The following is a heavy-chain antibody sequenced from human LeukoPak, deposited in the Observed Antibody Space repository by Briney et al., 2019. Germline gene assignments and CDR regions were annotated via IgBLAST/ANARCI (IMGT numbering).Heavy chain of an antibody. CDR1: GFTFSDYY. CDR3: ARDYYVTSGGAFDV. V-gene: IGHV3-11*06. D-gene: IGHD3-22*01. J-gene: IGHJ3*01. Sequence: GGSLRLSCAASGFTFSDYYMSWIRQAPGKGLEWVSYISGSSTFKNYADSVKGRFTISRDTAKNSVYPQMNFVTAEDTAVYYCARDYYVTSGGAFDVWGLGTVVTVSS. CDR2: ISGSSTFK.